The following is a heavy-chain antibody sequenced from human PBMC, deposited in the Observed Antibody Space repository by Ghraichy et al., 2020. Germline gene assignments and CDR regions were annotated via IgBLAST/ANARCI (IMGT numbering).Heavy chain of an antibody. J-gene: IGHJ5*02. CDR2: IWSDGSRK. D-gene: IGHD3-22*01. CDR3: ARDRDTSGHFGWFDP. Sequence: GGSLRLSCAASGFTFSNYGFHWVRQAPGKGLEWVAVIWSDGSRKDYADSVRGRFTVSRDTSKNTVYLQMNSLRADDSAVYSCARDRDTSGHFGWFDPWGQGTLVTVSS. CDR1: GFTFSNYG. V-gene: IGHV3-33*01.